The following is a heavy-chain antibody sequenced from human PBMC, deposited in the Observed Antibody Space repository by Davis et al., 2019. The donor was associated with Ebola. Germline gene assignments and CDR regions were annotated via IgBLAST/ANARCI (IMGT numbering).Heavy chain of an antibody. D-gene: IGHD1-26*01. V-gene: IGHV1-18*01. CDR2: VSADNDDR. CDR1: GYNFTTYG. Sequence: AASVKVSCKASGYNFTTYGFSWVRQAPGQGLEWMGWVSADNDDRKYAEKFQGRVTMTTDSSTSTAYMEVRGLTYDDTAVYFCARARGRWDVGGYLLGHWGQGTLVTVSS. J-gene: IGHJ4*02. CDR3: ARARGRWDVGGYLLGH.